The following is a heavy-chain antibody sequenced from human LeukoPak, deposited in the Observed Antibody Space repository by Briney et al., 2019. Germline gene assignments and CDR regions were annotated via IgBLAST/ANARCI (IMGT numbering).Heavy chain of an antibody. CDR1: GGTFSSYA. V-gene: IGHV1-69*13. D-gene: IGHD3-16*02. J-gene: IGHJ4*02. CDR2: IIPIFGTA. CDR3: ARTSYDYVWGSYRLFDY. Sequence: SVKVSFKASGGTFSSYAISWVRQAPGQGLVWMGGIIPIFGTANYAQKFQGRVTITADESTSTAYMELSSLRSEDTAVYYCARTSYDYVWGSYRLFDYWGQGTLVTVSS.